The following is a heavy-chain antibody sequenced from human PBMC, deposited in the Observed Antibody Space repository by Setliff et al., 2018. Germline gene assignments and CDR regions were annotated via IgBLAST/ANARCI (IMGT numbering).Heavy chain of an antibody. D-gene: IGHD6-19*01. CDR1: GYTLTNYY. CDR2: INPSGGLT. CDR3: ARTPPNRGLSNGWYVDY. J-gene: IGHJ4*02. V-gene: IGHV1-46*01. Sequence: ASVKVSCKASGYTLTNYYMHWVRQAPGQGLEWMGIINPSGGLTRYAQKFQGRVTMTRDTSTSTVYMEVSSLRSEDTAVYYCARTPPNRGLSNGWYVDYWGQGALVTVSS.